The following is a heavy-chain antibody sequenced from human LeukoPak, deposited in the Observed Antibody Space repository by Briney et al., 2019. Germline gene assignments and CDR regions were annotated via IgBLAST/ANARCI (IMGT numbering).Heavy chain of an antibody. CDR3: ARALEVDAHTAY. D-gene: IGHD1-1*01. Sequence: GGSLRLSCAASGFTFSSYSMNWVRQAPGKGLEWVSSISSSSSYIYYADSVKGRFTISRDNAKNSLYLQMNSLRAEDTAVYYCARALEVDAHTAYWGQGTLVTVSS. CDR2: ISSSSSYI. CDR1: GFTFSSYS. V-gene: IGHV3-21*01. J-gene: IGHJ4*02.